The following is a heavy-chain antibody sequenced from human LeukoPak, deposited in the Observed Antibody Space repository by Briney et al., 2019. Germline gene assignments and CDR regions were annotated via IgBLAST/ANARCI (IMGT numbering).Heavy chain of an antibody. CDR1: GFTFSNAW. V-gene: IGHV3-15*01. J-gene: IGHJ4*02. CDR3: TTGGHEYDFWSGYFYFDY. D-gene: IGHD3-3*01. CDR2: IKSKTDGGTT. Sequence: GGSLRLSCAATGFTFSNAWMSWVRQAPGKGLEWVGRIKSKTDGGTTDYAAPVKGRFTISRDDSKNTLYLQMNSLKTEDTAVYYCTTGGHEYDFWSGYFYFDYWGQGTLVTVSS.